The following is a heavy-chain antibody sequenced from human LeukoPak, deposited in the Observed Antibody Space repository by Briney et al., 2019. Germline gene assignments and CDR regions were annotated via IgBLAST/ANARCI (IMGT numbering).Heavy chain of an antibody. V-gene: IGHV3-48*03. J-gene: IGHJ4*02. Sequence: GGSLRLSCAASEFIFSSYEMNWVRQAPGKGLEWVSCISSHARTTYNADSVKGRFTISRDNAKNSLYLQMDSLRAEDTAVYYCARVAPRIFYFDYWGQGTLVTVSS. D-gene: IGHD3-3*02. CDR3: ARVAPRIFYFDY. CDR1: EFIFSSYE. CDR2: ISSHARTT.